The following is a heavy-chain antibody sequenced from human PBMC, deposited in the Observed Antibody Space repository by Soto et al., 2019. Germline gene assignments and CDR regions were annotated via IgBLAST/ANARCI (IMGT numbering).Heavy chain of an antibody. J-gene: IGHJ6*02. D-gene: IGHD5-18*01. CDR2: IYYSGST. V-gene: IGHV4-31*03. CDR1: GGSISSGGYY. CDR3: AREGGVDTAMAEIRRPMDV. Sequence: SETLSLTCTVSGGSISSGGYYWSWIRQHPGKGLEWIGYIYYSGSTYYNPSLKSRVTISVDTSKNQFSLKLSSVTAADTAVYYCAREGGVDTAMAEIRRPMDVWGQGTTVTVSS.